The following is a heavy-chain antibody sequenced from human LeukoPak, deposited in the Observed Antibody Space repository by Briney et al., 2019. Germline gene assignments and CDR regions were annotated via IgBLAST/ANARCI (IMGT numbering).Heavy chain of an antibody. J-gene: IGHJ4*02. CDR3: TSGIPDY. D-gene: IGHD1-26*01. V-gene: IGHV3-73*01. CDR2: IRSKGNNYAT. CDR1: GFIFSDSA. Sequence: PGGSLRLSCAASGFIFSDSAIQWVRQASGKGLEWVGRIRSKGNNYATAYAASVKGRFTISRDDSNNTAYLKMNSLKTEDTAVYYCTSGIPDYWGQGTLVTVSS.